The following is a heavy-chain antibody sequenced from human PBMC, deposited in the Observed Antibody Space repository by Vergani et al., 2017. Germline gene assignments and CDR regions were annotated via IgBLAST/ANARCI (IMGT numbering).Heavy chain of an antibody. CDR2: FYHSGST. D-gene: IGHD2-15*01. J-gene: IGHJ2*01. Sequence: QVQLLESGPGLVKPSETLSLTCTVSGYPNRRGYLWGWLRQPAGKGLQLIGDFYHSGSTYYDPSLKSRGTMSRDTSKNHISRNLGSATAADTAMYYCARGSVDVGAPYWYFDLWGRGTLVSVSS. CDR1: GYPNRRGYL. V-gene: IGHV4-38-2*02. CDR3: ARGSVDVGAPYWYFDL.